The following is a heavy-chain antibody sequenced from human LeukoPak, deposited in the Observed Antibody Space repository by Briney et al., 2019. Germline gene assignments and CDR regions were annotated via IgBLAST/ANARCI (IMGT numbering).Heavy chain of an antibody. V-gene: IGHV5-51*01. J-gene: IGHJ3*02. CDR2: IYVGDSDT. CDR3: ARTDSCNSGWYGAFDI. Sequence: GESLKISCEASGYTFTSCWIAWVRQMPGKGLEWMGIIYVGDSDTRYSPSFQGQVTISADESISTAYLQWSSLKASDTATYYCARTDSCNSGWYGAFDIWGQGTMVTVSS. CDR1: GYTFTSCW. D-gene: IGHD2/OR15-2a*01.